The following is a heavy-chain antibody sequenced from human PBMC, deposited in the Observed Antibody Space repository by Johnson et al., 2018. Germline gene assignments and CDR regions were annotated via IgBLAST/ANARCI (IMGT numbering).Heavy chain of an antibody. CDR2: IYPGDSDT. D-gene: IGHD3-10*01. V-gene: IGHV5-51*03. CDR1: GYSFTSYW. Sequence: VQLVQSGAEVKKPGESLKISCKGSGYSFTSYWIGWVRQMPGKGLEWMGIIYPGDSDTRYSPSFHGPVTISADKSISTAYLQWSSLKASDTAMYYCARVLWFGESPDAFDIWGQGTMVTVSS. J-gene: IGHJ3*02. CDR3: ARVLWFGESPDAFDI.